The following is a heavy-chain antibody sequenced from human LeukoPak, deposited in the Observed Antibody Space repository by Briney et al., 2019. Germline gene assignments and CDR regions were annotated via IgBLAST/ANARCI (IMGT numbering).Heavy chain of an antibody. CDR1: GYTFTGYY. J-gene: IGHJ4*02. Sequence: ASVKVSCKASGYTFTGYYMHWVPQAPGQGLEWMGWINPNSGGTNYAQKFQGRVTMTRDTSISTAYMELSRLRSDDTAVYYCARVMGTYCGGDCYSGFDYWGQGTLVTVSS. V-gene: IGHV1-2*02. CDR2: INPNSGGT. D-gene: IGHD2-21*01. CDR3: ARVMGTYCGGDCYSGFDY.